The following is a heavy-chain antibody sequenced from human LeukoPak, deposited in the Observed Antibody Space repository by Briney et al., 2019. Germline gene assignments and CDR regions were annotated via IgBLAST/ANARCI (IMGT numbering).Heavy chain of an antibody. Sequence: SETLSLTCTVSGGSISSYYWSWIRQPPGKGLEWIGYIYYSGSTNYNPSLKSRVTISVDTSKNQFSLKLSSVTAADTAVYYCARVGGVCGYSYDPSGLDYWGQGTLVTVSS. V-gene: IGHV4-59*01. J-gene: IGHJ4*02. CDR2: IYYSGST. D-gene: IGHD5-18*01. CDR1: GGSISSYY. CDR3: ARVGGVCGYSYDPSGLDY.